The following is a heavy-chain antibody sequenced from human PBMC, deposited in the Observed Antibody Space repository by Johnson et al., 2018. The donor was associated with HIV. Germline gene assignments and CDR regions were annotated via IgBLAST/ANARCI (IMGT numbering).Heavy chain of an antibody. V-gene: IGHV3-64*01. CDR1: GFTFSSYA. CDR2: ISPNGIST. Sequence: VQLVESGGGVVQPGGSLRLSCAASGFTFSSYALHWVRQAPGKGLHYVSGISPNGISTYYANSVIGRFTISRDNAKNTVFLQMRRLRADDMAVYYCARDSGGNYGAFDIWGQGTMVTVSS. CDR3: ARDSGGNYGAFDI. D-gene: IGHD4-23*01. J-gene: IGHJ3*02.